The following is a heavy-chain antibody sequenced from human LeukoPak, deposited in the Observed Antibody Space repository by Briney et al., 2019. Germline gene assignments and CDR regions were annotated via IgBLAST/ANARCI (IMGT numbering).Heavy chain of an antibody. J-gene: IGHJ4*02. D-gene: IGHD3-9*01. Sequence: PSETLSLTCAVYGGSFSGYYWSWIRQPPGKGLEWIGEINHSGSTNYNPSLKSRVTISVDTSKNQFSLKLSSVTAADTAVYYCARVPFPILTDSIPFDYWGQGTLVTVSS. CDR2: INHSGST. CDR1: GGSFSGYY. V-gene: IGHV4-34*01. CDR3: ARVPFPILTDSIPFDY.